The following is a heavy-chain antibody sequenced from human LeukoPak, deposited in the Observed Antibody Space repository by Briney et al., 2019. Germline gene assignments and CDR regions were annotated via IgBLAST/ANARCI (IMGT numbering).Heavy chain of an antibody. CDR2: IYTSGST. V-gene: IGHV4-4*07. J-gene: IGHJ3*02. CDR3: ARDPYCSSTSCYDAFDI. D-gene: IGHD2-2*01. Sequence: SENLSLTCTVSGGSISSYYWSWIRQPAGKGLEWIGRIYTSGSTNCNPSLKSRVTMSVDTSKNQFSLKLSSVTAADTAVYYCARDPYCSSTSCYDAFDIWGQGTMVTVSS. CDR1: GGSISSYY.